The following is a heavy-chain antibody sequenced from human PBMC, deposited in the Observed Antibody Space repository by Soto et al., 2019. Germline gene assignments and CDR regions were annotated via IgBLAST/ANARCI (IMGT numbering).Heavy chain of an antibody. J-gene: IGHJ4*02. Sequence: SETLSLTCTVSGGSISGDYWSWIRQPPGKGLEWIGYIYYSGSTNYNPSLKSRVTISIDTSKNQFSLRLSSVTAAATAFYYCARIDIHQGAGSSDYWAQRTLVPVSS. CDR1: GGSISGDY. V-gene: IGHV4-59*01. D-gene: IGHD1-26*01. CDR2: IYYSGST. CDR3: ARIDIHQGAGSSDY.